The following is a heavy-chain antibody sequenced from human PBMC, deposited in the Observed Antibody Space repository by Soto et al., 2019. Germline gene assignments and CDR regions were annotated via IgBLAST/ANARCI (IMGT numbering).Heavy chain of an antibody. J-gene: IGHJ6*02. CDR2: IYYSGSN. CDR1: GGSIRSGGYC. D-gene: IGHD5-18*01. V-gene: IGHV4-31*03. Sequence: SETLSLTCTVSGGSIRSGGYCWSWVRQSPRRGLEWIGNIYYSGSNYYNPSLKSRLTISVDTSKNQFSLNLSSVTAADTAVYYCARDRLMATAGTARHYFGLDVWGQGTTVTVSS. CDR3: ARDRLMATAGTARHYFGLDV.